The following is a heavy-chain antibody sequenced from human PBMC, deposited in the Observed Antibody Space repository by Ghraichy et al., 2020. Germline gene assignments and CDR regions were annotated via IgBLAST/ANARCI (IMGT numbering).Heavy chain of an antibody. Sequence: LTCAASGFTFSTYWMHWVRQAPGKGLVWVSCINNDGTSTSYADSVKGRFTISRDNAKNTLYLQINSLRAEDAAVYYCARDAYSYDIYYYYGMDVWGQGSTGPVSS. CDR2: INNDGTST. CDR3: ARDAYSYDIYYYYGMDV. D-gene: IGHD5-18*01. CDR1: GFTFSTYW. J-gene: IGHJ6*02. V-gene: IGHV3-74*01.